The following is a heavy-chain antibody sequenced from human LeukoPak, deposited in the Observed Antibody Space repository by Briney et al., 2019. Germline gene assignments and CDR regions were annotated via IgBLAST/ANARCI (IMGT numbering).Heavy chain of an antibody. J-gene: IGHJ4*02. V-gene: IGHV3-23*01. CDR2: ISGSGGST. CDR3: AALLAWLRSSDY. D-gene: IGHD5-12*01. CDR1: GFTFSSYA. Sequence: PGGSLRLSCAASGFTFSSYAMSWVRQAAGRGLEWVSAISGSGGSTYYADSVKGRFTISRDNSKNTLYLQMNSLRAEDTAVYYCAALLAWLRSSDYWGQGTLVTVSS.